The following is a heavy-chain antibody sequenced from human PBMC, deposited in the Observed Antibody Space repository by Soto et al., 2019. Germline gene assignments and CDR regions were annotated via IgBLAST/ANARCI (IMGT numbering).Heavy chain of an antibody. D-gene: IGHD6-19*01. Sequence: PGGSLRLSCAASGFTFSSYAMSWVRQAPGKGLEWVSAISGSGGSTYYADSVKGRFTISRDNSKNTLYLQMNSLRAEDTAVYYCAKPYSSGWSLSPFDYWGQGTLVTVSS. CDR1: GFTFSSYA. CDR2: ISGSGGST. J-gene: IGHJ4*02. V-gene: IGHV3-23*01. CDR3: AKPYSSGWSLSPFDY.